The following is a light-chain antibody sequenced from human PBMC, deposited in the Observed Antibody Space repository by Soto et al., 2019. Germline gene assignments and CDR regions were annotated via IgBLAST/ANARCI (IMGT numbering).Light chain of an antibody. V-gene: IGKV1-39*01. J-gene: IGKJ2*01. CDR1: QSIRSY. Sequence: DIRMTQSPSSLSASVGDRVTITCRASQSIRSYLNWSQQKPGKAPKLLIYAASSLQSGVTSRFSGSGSGTDFTLTISSLQPEDFATHYCHQTYSIPYTFGQGTKLEIK. CDR2: AAS. CDR3: HQTYSIPYT.